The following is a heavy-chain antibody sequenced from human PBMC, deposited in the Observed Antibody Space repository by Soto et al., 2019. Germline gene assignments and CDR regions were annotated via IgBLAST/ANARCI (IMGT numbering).Heavy chain of an antibody. V-gene: IGHV3-23*01. D-gene: IGHD6-6*01. Sequence: HPGGSLRLSCAASGFTFSSYAMSWVRQAPGKGLEWVSAISGSGGSTYYADSVKGRFTISRDNSKNTLYLQMNSLRAEGTAVYYCAKDKSSPYVLGYNWFDPWGQGTLVTVSS. CDR2: ISGSGGST. CDR1: GFTFSSYA. CDR3: AKDKSSPYVLGYNWFDP. J-gene: IGHJ5*02.